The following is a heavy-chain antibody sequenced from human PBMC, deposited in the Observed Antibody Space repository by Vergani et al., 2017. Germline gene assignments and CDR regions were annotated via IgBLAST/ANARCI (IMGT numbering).Heavy chain of an antibody. D-gene: IGHD1-26*01. Sequence: EVQLLESGGGLVQPGGSLRLSCAASGFTFSSYAMSWVRQAPGKGVEWVSAISGSGGSTYYADSVKGRFTICRDNSKTTLYLQMNSLSAEDTAVYYCAKTPHRAGATVFDYWGQGTLVTVSS. CDR2: ISGSGGST. CDR3: AKTPHRAGATVFDY. J-gene: IGHJ4*02. CDR1: GFTFSSYA. V-gene: IGHV3-23*01.